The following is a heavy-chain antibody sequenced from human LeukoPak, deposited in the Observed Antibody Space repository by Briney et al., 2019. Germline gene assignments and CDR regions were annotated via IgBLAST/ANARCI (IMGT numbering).Heavy chain of an antibody. D-gene: IGHD1-26*01. V-gene: IGHV4-39*01. CDR2: IYHSGST. CDR1: GGSISSTSYY. CDR3: ARHHPQYSGSYWTSHPDY. J-gene: IGHJ4*02. Sequence: SETLSLTCTVSGGSISSTSYYWGWIRQPPGKGLEWIGTIYHSGSTHYNPSLKSRVTISVDTSKDQFSLKLRSVTAADTAVYYCARHHPQYSGSYWTSHPDYWGQGTLVTVSS.